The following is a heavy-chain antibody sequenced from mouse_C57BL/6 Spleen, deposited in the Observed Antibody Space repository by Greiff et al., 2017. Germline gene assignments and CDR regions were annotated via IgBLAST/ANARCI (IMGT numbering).Heavy chain of an antibody. CDR3: ARSATGTGYFDY. J-gene: IGHJ2*01. Sequence: QVQLKESGAELVKPGASVKISCKASGYAFSSSWMNWVKQRPGKGLEWIGQIYPGDGDTIYNGKFTGKATLTADKSSSTAYMQLSSLTSEDSAVYFCARSATGTGYFDYWGQGTTLTVSS. D-gene: IGHD4-1*02. V-gene: IGHV1-80*01. CDR1: GYAFSSSW. CDR2: IYPGDGDT.